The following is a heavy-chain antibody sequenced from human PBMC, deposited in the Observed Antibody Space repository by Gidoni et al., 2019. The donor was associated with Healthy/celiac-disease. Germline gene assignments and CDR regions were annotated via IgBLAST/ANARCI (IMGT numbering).Heavy chain of an antibody. CDR1: GGPIGHSTYH. V-gene: IGHV4-39*01. D-gene: IGHD6-19*01. CDR2: IYYSGST. CDR3: ARQGYGQWLPNWGDYFDY. Sequence: QLQLQESGPGLVKPSETLSLTCPAPGGPIGHSTYHWGWLRQPPGEGLEWIGSIYYSGSTYYNPSLKSRVTISVDTSKNQFSLKLSSVTAADTAVYYCARQGYGQWLPNWGDYFDYWGQGTLVTVSS. J-gene: IGHJ4*02.